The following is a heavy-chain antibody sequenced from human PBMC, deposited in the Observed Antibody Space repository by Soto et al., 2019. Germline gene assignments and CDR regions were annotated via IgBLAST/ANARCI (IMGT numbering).Heavy chain of an antibody. Sequence: EVQLLESGGGLVQPGGSLRLSCVASAFTFSSYAMGWVRQAPGKGLEWVSAISGSGGRTYYADSVKGRFTISRDNSKNTLYLQMNSLRAEDTAVYYCVKTAEAVAGTVYDYWGQGALVTVSS. J-gene: IGHJ4*02. CDR1: AFTFSSYA. D-gene: IGHD6-19*01. CDR2: ISGSGGRT. V-gene: IGHV3-23*01. CDR3: VKTAEAVAGTVYDY.